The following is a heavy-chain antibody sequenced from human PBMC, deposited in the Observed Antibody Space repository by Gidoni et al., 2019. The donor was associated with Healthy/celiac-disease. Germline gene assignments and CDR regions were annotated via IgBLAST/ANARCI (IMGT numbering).Heavy chain of an antibody. CDR2: IYYSGST. J-gene: IGHJ4*02. Sequence: QLQLQESGPGLVTPSETLSLTCTVSGGSISSSSYYWGWIRQPPGKGLEWIGSIYYSGSTYYNPSLKSRVTISVDTSKNQFSLKLSSVTAADTAVYYCASPFIAAAGPFDYWGQGTLVTVSS. D-gene: IGHD6-13*01. CDR3: ASPFIAAAGPFDY. V-gene: IGHV4-39*01. CDR1: GGSISSSSYY.